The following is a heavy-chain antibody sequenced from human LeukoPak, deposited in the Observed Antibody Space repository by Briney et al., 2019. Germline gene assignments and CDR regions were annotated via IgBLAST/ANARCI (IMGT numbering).Heavy chain of an antibody. CDR1: GFTFSSYE. CDR3: ARAYYDSSGDY. Sequence: TGGSLRLSCAASGFTFSSYEMNWVRQAPGKGLEWVSYISSSGSTIYYADSVKGRSTISRDNAKNSLYLQMNSLRAEDTAVYYCARAYYDSSGDYWGQGTLVTVSS. J-gene: IGHJ4*02. CDR2: ISSSGSTI. V-gene: IGHV3-48*03. D-gene: IGHD3-22*01.